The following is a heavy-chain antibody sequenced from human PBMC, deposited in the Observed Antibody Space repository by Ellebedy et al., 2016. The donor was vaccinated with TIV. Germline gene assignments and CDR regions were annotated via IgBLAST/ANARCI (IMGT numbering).Heavy chain of an antibody. Sequence: MPSETLSLTCTVSGGSISSNNHYWGWVRQPPGKGLEYIGSVYYTGSTYYHPSLKSRVTVSADTSKNQFSLKLTSVAAADTAVYYCARRSSYWSALDFWGQGTLATVSS. CDR3: ARRSSYWSALDF. CDR2: VYYTGST. V-gene: IGHV4-39*01. J-gene: IGHJ4*02. D-gene: IGHD6-19*01. CDR1: GGSISSNNHY.